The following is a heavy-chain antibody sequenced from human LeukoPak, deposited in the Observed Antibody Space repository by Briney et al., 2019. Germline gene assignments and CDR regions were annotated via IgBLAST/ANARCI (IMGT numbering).Heavy chain of an antibody. Sequence: GGSLRLSCAASGFTFSSYSMNWVRQAPGKGLEWVSYISSSSSTIYYADSVKGRFTISRDNAKNSLFLQMNNLSPDDTAVYFCARDPYSGNYGNYYYYYMDVWGKGTTVTISS. CDR1: GFTFSSYS. J-gene: IGHJ6*03. D-gene: IGHD1-26*01. V-gene: IGHV3-48*01. CDR3: ARDPYSGNYGNYYYYYMDV. CDR2: ISSSSSTI.